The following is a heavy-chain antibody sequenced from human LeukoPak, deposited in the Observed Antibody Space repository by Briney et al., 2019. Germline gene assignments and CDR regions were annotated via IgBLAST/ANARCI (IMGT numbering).Heavy chain of an antibody. CDR3: ARLLPSAFYHGMDV. CDR1: GDSPNNFH. Sequence: PSQTLSLTCTVSGDSPNNFHSSWIRQPPGKGLEWIGHIFHSGGSKYNPSLTSRATISTDMSKNVLSLELTSVTAADTAVYYCARLLPSAFYHGMDVWGQGTTVTVSS. V-gene: IGHV4-59*01. D-gene: IGHD3-16*01. J-gene: IGHJ6*02. CDR2: IFHSGGS.